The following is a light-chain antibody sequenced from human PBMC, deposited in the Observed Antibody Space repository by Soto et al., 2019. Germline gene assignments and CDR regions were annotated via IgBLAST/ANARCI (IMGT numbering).Light chain of an antibody. V-gene: IGKV3-11*01. Sequence: EIVLTQSPATLSLSPGERATLSCRASQTVASYLAWFQQKPGQPPRLLVYDVSSRATGIPDRFSGSGSGTDFTLTLRSLDPEDFAVYYCQQRSRWPFTFGPGTKLDMK. CDR1: QTVASY. J-gene: IGKJ3*01. CDR3: QQRSRWPFT. CDR2: DVS.